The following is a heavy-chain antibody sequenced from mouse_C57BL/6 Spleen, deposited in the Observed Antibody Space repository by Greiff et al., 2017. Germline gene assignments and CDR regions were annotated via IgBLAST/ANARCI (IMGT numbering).Heavy chain of an antibody. CDR1: GYTFTSYW. Sequence: QVQLQQPGAELVKPGASVKLSCKASGYTFTSYWLHWVKQRPGQGLEWIGMIHPNSGSTNYNEKFKSKATLTVDKSSSTAYMQLSSLTSEDSAVDYCARSNWDGAMDCWGQGTSVTVSS. J-gene: IGHJ4*01. D-gene: IGHD4-1*01. V-gene: IGHV1-64*01. CDR3: ARSNWDGAMDC. CDR2: IHPNSGST.